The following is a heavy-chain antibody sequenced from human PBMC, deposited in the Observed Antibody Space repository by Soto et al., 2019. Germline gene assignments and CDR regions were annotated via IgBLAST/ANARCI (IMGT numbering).Heavy chain of an antibody. Sequence: QVQLVETGGGVVQPGRSLRLSCAASGFTFSSYGMHWVRQAPGKGLEWVAVIWYDGSNKYYADSVKGRFTISRDNSKNTLYLQMNSLRAEDTAVYYCAREGPQQLVPFDYWGQGTLVTVSS. V-gene: IGHV3-33*01. D-gene: IGHD6-13*01. CDR1: GFTFSSYG. CDR2: IWYDGSNK. J-gene: IGHJ4*02. CDR3: AREGPQQLVPFDY.